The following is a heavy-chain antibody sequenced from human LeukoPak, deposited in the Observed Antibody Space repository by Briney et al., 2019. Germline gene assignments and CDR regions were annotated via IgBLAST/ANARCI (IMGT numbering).Heavy chain of an antibody. D-gene: IGHD2-21*02. V-gene: IGHV3-30-3*01. CDR2: ISYGGSNK. CDR3: ARLQVTCFDY. Sequence: GGSLRLSCAASGFTFSSYAMHWVRQAPGKGLEWVAVISYGGSNKYYADSVKGRFTISRDNSKNTLYLQMNSLRAEDTAVYYCARLQVTCFDYWGQGTLVTVSS. CDR1: GFTFSSYA. J-gene: IGHJ4*02.